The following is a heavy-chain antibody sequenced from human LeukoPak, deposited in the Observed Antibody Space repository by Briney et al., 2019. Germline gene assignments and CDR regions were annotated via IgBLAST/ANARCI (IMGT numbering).Heavy chain of an antibody. Sequence: SETLSLTCTVSGGPVSSRSYYWGWIRQSPGKGLEWIGSIYYSGSTYYNPSLKSRVTISVDTSKNQFSLKLSSVTAADTAVYYCARSQGGWVAFRVLDYWGQGTLVTVSS. J-gene: IGHJ4*02. D-gene: IGHD6-19*01. CDR3: ARSQGGWVAFRVLDY. CDR2: IYYSGST. CDR1: GGPVSSRSYY. V-gene: IGHV4-39*07.